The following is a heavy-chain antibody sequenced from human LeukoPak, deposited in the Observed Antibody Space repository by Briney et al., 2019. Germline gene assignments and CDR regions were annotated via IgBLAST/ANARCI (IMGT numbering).Heavy chain of an antibody. V-gene: IGHV3-20*04. D-gene: IGHD5-12*01. Sequence: PGGSLRFSCAASGFTFDAYGMSWVRQAPGKGLEWVSGINWNGGSTGYADSVKGRFTNSRDNAKNSLYLQMNSLRAEDTALYYCARALVATSTGGFDYWGQGTLVTVSS. CDR2: INWNGGST. CDR1: GFTFDAYG. J-gene: IGHJ4*02. CDR3: ARALVATSTGGFDY.